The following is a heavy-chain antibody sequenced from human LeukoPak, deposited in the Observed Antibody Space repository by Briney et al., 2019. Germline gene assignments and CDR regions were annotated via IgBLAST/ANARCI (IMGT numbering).Heavy chain of an antibody. Sequence: SETLSLPCTVSGGSISTYYWSWIRQPPGKGLEWIGEINHSGSTNYNPSLKSRVTISVDTSKNQFSLKLSSVTAADTAVYYCARGRRELLKPVRYYYYMDVWGKGTTVTVSS. V-gene: IGHV4-34*01. CDR2: INHSGST. CDR1: GGSISTYY. CDR3: ARGRRELLKPVRYYYYMDV. J-gene: IGHJ6*03. D-gene: IGHD1-7*01.